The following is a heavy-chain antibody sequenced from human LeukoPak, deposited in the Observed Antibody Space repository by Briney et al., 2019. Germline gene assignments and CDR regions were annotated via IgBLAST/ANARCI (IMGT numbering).Heavy chain of an antibody. D-gene: IGHD6-19*01. J-gene: IGHJ4*02. Sequence: PSETLSLTCTVSGGSISSSRYYWGWIRQPPGKGLEWIGSIYYSGSTYYNPSLKSRVTISVDTSKNQFSLKLSSVTAADTAVYYCARRIAVAHYYFDYWGQGTLVTVSS. V-gene: IGHV4-39*01. CDR2: IYYSGST. CDR1: GGSISSSRYY. CDR3: ARRIAVAHYYFDY.